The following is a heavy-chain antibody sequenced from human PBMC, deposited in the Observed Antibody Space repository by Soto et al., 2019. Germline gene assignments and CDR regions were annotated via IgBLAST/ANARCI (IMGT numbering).Heavy chain of an antibody. CDR2: ISAYNGNT. Sequence: ASVKVSCKASGYTFTSYGISWVRQAPGQGLEWMGWISAYNGNTNYAQKLQGRVTMTTDTSTSTAYLELRSLRSDDTAVYYCARDLVDFWSGFPPDVAFDIWGQGTMVTVSS. CDR3: ARDLVDFWSGFPPDVAFDI. D-gene: IGHD3-3*01. V-gene: IGHV1-18*01. CDR1: GYTFTSYG. J-gene: IGHJ3*02.